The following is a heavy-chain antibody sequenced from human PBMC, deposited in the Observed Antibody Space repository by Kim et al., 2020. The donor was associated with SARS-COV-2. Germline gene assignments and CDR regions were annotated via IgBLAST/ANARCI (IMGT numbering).Heavy chain of an antibody. CDR2: NGNT. J-gene: IGHJ4*02. D-gene: IGHD1-26*01. Sequence: NGNTKYSQKFQGRVTITRDTSASTAYMELSSLRSEDTAVYYCARDHSRSYWGQGTLVTVSS. V-gene: IGHV1-3*01. CDR3: ARDHSRSY.